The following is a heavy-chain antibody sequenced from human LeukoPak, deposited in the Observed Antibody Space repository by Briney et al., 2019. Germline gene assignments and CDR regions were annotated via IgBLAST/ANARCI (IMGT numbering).Heavy chain of an antibody. J-gene: IGHJ6*04. V-gene: IGHV3-21*01. Sequence: GGSLRLSCAASRFTFSSYNMIWVRQAPGKGLEWVSSISSSSSYIYYADSVKGRFTISRDNAKNSLYLQMNSLRAEDTAVYYCAELGITMIGGVWGKGTTVTISS. CDR2: ISSSSSYI. D-gene: IGHD3-10*02. CDR3: AELGITMIGGV. CDR1: RFTFSSYN.